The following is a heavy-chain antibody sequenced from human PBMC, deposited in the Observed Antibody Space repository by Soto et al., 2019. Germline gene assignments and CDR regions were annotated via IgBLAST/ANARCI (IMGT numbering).Heavy chain of an antibody. CDR1: GYNISSYD. V-gene: IGHV1-8*01. Sequence: ASVKVSCKASGYNISSYDIIWVRQAAGQGLEWMGWMDPNRGHSDSVQNFRGRATMTTNISASTAYMELSGLRSDDTATYYCARPPRGIAAFYFDYWGQGTLVTVSS. CDR2: MDPNRGHS. CDR3: ARPPRGIAAFYFDY. J-gene: IGHJ4*02. D-gene: IGHD6-13*01.